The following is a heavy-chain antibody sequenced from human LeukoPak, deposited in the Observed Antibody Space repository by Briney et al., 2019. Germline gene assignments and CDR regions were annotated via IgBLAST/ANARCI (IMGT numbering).Heavy chain of an antibody. Sequence: ASVKVSCKASGFTFTGYYMHWVRQAPGQGLEWMGWIHPNSGGTNYAQKFQGRVTMTRDTSITTAYMELSRLRSDDTAVYYCARDPSSSWYGGYNYWGQGTLVTVSS. CDR2: IHPNSGGT. CDR1: GFTFTGYY. CDR3: ARDPSSSWYGGYNY. D-gene: IGHD6-13*01. V-gene: IGHV1-2*02. J-gene: IGHJ4*02.